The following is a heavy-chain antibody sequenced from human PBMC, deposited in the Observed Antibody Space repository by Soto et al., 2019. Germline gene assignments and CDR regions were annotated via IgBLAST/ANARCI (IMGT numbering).Heavy chain of an antibody. D-gene: IGHD1-26*01. CDR2: IHSDGRIT. J-gene: IGHJ4*02. CDR1: GFTFGNYW. V-gene: IGHV3-74*01. CDR3: ARGRGSFYLDF. Sequence: EVQLVESGGGLVQPGGSLRLSCAASGFTFGNYWMYWVRQAPGKGLEWVSRIHSDGRITTYADSVKGRFTISRDVAKNTLYLQMDSLRAEDTAIYYCARGRGSFYLDFRGQGALVTVSS.